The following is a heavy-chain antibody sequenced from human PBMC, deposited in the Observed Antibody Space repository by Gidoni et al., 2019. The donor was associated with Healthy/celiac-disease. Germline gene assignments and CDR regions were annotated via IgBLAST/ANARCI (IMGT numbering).Heavy chain of an antibody. CDR2: IDWDDDK. Sequence: QLTSNESGPPLLKPTQTLTLTCTFSGFSLSTSGMLVRWIRQPPGKALEWLARIDWDDDKFYSTSLKTRLTISKDTSKNQVVLTMTNMDPVDTATYYCARTRIAMVRGVIGGDAFDIWGQGTMVTVSS. V-gene: IGHV2-70*04. CDR1: GFSLSTSGML. D-gene: IGHD3-10*01. J-gene: IGHJ3*02. CDR3: ARTRIAMVRGVIGGDAFDI.